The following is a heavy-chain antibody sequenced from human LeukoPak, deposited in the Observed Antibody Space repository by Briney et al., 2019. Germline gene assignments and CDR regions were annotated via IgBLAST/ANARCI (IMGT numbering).Heavy chain of an antibody. J-gene: IGHJ4*02. CDR1: GGSISGYY. CDR2: NYYRGST. D-gene: IGHD3-22*01. Sequence: PSETLSLTCSVSGGSISGYYWSWTRQPPGKGREWIGYNYYRGSTNYKSSVKGRVTISVDTSKTYYSLKLTSVTAADTAVYYCARYSDSSGYFDYWGQGTLVTVSS. CDR3: ARYSDSSGYFDY. V-gene: IGHV4-59*12.